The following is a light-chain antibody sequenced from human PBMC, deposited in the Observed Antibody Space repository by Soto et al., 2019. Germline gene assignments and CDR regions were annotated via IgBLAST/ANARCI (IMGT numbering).Light chain of an antibody. CDR2: DVD. V-gene: IGLV2-11*01. CDR1: SRDVSNNKF. CDR3: CSYTGTYTVI. Sequence: QSALTQPRSVSGSPGQSVTISCTGISRDVSNNKFVSWYQEYPGKAPKVIIYDVDKRPSGVPDRFSGSKSGNTASLTISGLQAEDEADYFCCSYTGTYTVIFGGGTKLTVL. J-gene: IGLJ2*01.